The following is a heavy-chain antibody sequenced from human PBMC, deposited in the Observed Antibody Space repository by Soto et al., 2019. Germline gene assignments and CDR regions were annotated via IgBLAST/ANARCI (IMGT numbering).Heavy chain of an antibody. CDR1: GFTFRSYA. J-gene: IGHJ6*02. V-gene: IGHV3-23*01. CDR2: ISEKGDTK. Sequence: VQLLESGGGLVQPGGSLRLSCAASGFTFRSYAMAWVRQAPGKGLEWVSGISEKGDTKNYADPVRGRFTISRDNSMNTLDLLMNSLRAEDTAVYYCVKDRATIFGVVWKYGMDVWGQGTTVYVSS. CDR3: VKDRATIFGVVWKYGMDV. D-gene: IGHD3-3*01.